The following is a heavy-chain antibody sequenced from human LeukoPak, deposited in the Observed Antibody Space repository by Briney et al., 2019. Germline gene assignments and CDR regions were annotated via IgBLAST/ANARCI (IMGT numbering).Heavy chain of an antibody. V-gene: IGHV3-48*01. CDR3: ARDPDIVVVPAAEP. Sequence: AGGSLRLSCAASGFTFSSYSMNWVRQAPGKGLEWVSYISSSSSTISYADSVKGRFTISRDNAKNSQYLQMNSLRAEDTAVYYCARDPDIVVVPAAEPWGQGTLVTVSS. CDR1: GFTFSSYS. D-gene: IGHD2-2*01. J-gene: IGHJ5*02. CDR2: ISSSSSTI.